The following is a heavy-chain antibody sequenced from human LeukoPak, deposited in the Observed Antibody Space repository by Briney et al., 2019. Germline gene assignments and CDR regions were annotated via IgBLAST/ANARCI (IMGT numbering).Heavy chain of an antibody. CDR3: ALLWFGELWTKDY. CDR1: GYSFTGYY. CDR2: INPKRGGT. V-gene: IGHV1-2*06. J-gene: IGHJ4*02. D-gene: IGHD3-10*01. Sequence: ASVKVSCKASGYSFTGYYMHWARQAPGQGLEWMGRINPKRGGTNYAQKFQGRVTLTRDTSISTAHMELSRLTSDDTAVYYCALLWFGELWTKDYWGQGTLVTASS.